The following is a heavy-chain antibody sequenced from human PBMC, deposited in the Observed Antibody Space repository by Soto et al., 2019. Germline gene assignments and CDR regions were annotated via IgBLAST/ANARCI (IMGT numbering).Heavy chain of an antibody. V-gene: IGHV2-5*02. CDR2: IYWDDDK. CDR1: GFSLSTSGVG. CDR3: ALKGDGYRGFKY. D-gene: IGHD5-12*01. Sequence: QITLKESGPTLVKPTQTLTLTYTLSGFSLSTSGVGGGWIRQPPGKALEWLALIYWDDDKRYSPFLKSRLTITKDTSKNQVVLTLTNMDPVDTATYYCALKGDGYRGFKYWGQGTLVTVSS. J-gene: IGHJ4*02.